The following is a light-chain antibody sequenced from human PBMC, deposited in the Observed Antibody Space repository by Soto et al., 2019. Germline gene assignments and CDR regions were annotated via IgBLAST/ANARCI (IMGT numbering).Light chain of an antibody. V-gene: IGLV2-23*01. J-gene: IGLJ1*01. CDR3: CSSAPESTYV. CDR2: KGT. Sequence: QSALAQPASVSGSPGQSITISCTGTSSDVGAYNSVSWYQQHPHKAPQVIIYKGTQRPSGVSNRFSGSTSGNAASLTISGLQADDEADYFCCSSAPESTYVFGNGTKLTAL. CDR1: SSDVGAYNS.